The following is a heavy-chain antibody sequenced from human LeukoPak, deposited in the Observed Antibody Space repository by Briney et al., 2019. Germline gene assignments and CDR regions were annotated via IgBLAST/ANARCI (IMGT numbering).Heavy chain of an antibody. J-gene: IGHJ4*02. Sequence: GGSLRLSCAASGFTFSSYWMSWVRQAPGKGLEWVANIKQDGSEKYYVDSVKGRFTISRDNAKNSLYLQMNSLRAEDTAVYYCARDGDNWNYLYCFDYWGQGTLVTVSS. CDR3: ARDGDNWNYLYCFDY. D-gene: IGHD1-7*01. V-gene: IGHV3-7*01. CDR2: IKQDGSEK. CDR1: GFTFSSYW.